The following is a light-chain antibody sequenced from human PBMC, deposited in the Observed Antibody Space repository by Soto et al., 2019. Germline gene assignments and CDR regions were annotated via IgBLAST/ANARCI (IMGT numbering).Light chain of an antibody. CDR1: EDISTW. CDR3: QHADSFPLIT. V-gene: IGKV1-12*01. J-gene: IGKJ5*01. Sequence: DIQMTQSPSSLSASVGDRVTITCRSSEDISTWLAWYQQKPGKAPKLLIYAASSLQSGVRSRFSGSGSGTDFTLTISSLQPEDFATYYCQHADSFPLITFGQGTRLEIK. CDR2: AAS.